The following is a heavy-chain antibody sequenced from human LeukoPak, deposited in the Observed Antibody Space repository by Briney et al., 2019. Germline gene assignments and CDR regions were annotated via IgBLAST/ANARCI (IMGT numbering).Heavy chain of an antibody. J-gene: IGHJ3*02. V-gene: IGHV4-61*02. Sequence: SETLSLTCTVSGGSISSGSYHWSWIRQPAGTGLEWIGRIYTSGSTNYNPSVKSRVTISVETSENQFSLKLTSVTAADTAVYYCARSGYSTGSLDAFDIWGQGTMVTVSS. D-gene: IGHD6-19*01. CDR3: ARSGYSTGSLDAFDI. CDR2: IYTSGST. CDR1: GGSISSGSYH.